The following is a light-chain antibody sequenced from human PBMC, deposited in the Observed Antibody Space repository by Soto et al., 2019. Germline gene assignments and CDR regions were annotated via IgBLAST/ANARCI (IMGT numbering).Light chain of an antibody. CDR3: QKYNCAPFT. Sequence: DIQMTQSPSSLSASVGDRVTITCRASQGISNYLAWYQQKPGKVPKLLIFAASTLQSGVPSLFSGSGSGIDFTLTISILQPEDAATYYCQKYNCAPFTFGPGTKVDIK. V-gene: IGKV1-27*01. CDR2: AAS. CDR1: QGISNY. J-gene: IGKJ3*01.